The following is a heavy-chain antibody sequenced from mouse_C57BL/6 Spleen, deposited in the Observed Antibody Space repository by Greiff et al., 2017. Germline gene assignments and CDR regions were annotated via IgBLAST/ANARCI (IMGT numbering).Heavy chain of an antibody. D-gene: IGHD1-1*01. CDR3: ARQGVYYYGSSYPYAMDY. Sequence: DVKLVESGGDLVKPGGSLKLSCAASGFTFSSYGMSWVRQTPDKRLEWVATISSGGSYTYYPDSVKGRFTISRDNAKNTLSLQMSSLKSEDTAMYYCARQGVYYYGSSYPYAMDYWGQGTSVTVSS. CDR2: ISSGGSYT. V-gene: IGHV5-6*02. J-gene: IGHJ4*01. CDR1: GFTFSSYG.